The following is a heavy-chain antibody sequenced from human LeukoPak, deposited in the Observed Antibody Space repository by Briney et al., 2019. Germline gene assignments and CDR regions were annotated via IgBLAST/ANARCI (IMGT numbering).Heavy chain of an antibody. CDR3: ARDTDILTGYSSDAFDI. Sequence: GASVKVSCKASGYTFTSYGISWVRQAPGQGLEWMGWISAYNGDTNYAQKLQGRVTMTTDTSTSTAYMELRSLRSDDTAVYYCARDTDILTGYSSDAFDIWGQGTMVTVSS. J-gene: IGHJ3*02. CDR2: ISAYNGDT. V-gene: IGHV1-18*04. CDR1: GYTFTSYG. D-gene: IGHD3-9*01.